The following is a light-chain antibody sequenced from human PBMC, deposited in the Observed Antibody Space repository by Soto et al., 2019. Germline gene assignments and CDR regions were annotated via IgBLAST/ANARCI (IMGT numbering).Light chain of an antibody. V-gene: IGKV3-15*01. Sequence: ETVMPQSPATLSVSPGERATLSCRASQSVSSNLAWYQQKPGQAPRLLIYGASTRATGIPARFSGSGSGTEFTLTISSLQSEDFAVYYCQQYNDWPPLTFGGGTKVDIK. CDR1: QSVSSN. J-gene: IGKJ4*01. CDR2: GAS. CDR3: QQYNDWPPLT.